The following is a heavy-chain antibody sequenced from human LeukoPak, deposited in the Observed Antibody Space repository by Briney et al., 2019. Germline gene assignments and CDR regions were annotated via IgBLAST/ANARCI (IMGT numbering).Heavy chain of an antibody. D-gene: IGHD4/OR15-4a*01. J-gene: IGHJ4*02. CDR2: ISSSGITI. V-gene: IGHV3-48*04. CDR3: ARFYGGNYFDY. Sequence: PGGSLRLSCAASGFTFSSYSMNWIRQAPGKGLEWVSYISSSGITIYYADSVKGRFTISRDNAKNSLYLQMNSLRAEDTAVYYCARFYGGNYFDYWGQGTLVTVSS. CDR1: GFTFSSYS.